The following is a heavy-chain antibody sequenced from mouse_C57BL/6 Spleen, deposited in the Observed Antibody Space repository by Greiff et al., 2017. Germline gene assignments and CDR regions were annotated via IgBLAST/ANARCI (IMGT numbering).Heavy chain of an antibody. V-gene: IGHV1-64*01. D-gene: IGHD1-1*01. Sequence: QVQLQQPGAELVKPGASVKLSCKASGYTFTSYWMYWVKQRPGQGLEWIGMIHPNSGSTNYNEKFKSKATLTVDKSSSTAYMQLSSLTSEDSAVYYCARRGGRRGYFDVWGTGTTVTVSS. J-gene: IGHJ1*03. CDR1: GYTFTSYW. CDR3: ARRGGRRGYFDV. CDR2: IHPNSGST.